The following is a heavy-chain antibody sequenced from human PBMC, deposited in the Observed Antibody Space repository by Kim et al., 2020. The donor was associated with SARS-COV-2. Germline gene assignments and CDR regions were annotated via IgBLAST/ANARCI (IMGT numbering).Heavy chain of an antibody. D-gene: IGHD3-16*01. Sequence: TYYADSLKGLFTISRDNSKNTLYLQMNSLRADDTALYYCAKDRPGGDAFDIWGQGTTVTVSS. V-gene: IGHV3-23*01. CDR3: AKDRPGGDAFDI. CDR2: T. J-gene: IGHJ3*02.